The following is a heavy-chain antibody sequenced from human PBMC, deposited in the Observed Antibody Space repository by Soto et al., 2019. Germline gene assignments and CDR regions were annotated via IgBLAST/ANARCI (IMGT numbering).Heavy chain of an antibody. CDR1: GGSGSSGSYY. J-gene: IGHJ5*01. CDR3: AREFRDGFDS. CDR2: IYYSGST. Sequence: SETLSLTCTVSGGSGSSGSYYWSWIRQPPGKGLEWIGYIYYSGSTNYNPSLKSRVTISVDTSKNQFSLKLSSVTAADTAVYYCAREFRDGFDSWGQGTLVTV. V-gene: IGHV4-61*01.